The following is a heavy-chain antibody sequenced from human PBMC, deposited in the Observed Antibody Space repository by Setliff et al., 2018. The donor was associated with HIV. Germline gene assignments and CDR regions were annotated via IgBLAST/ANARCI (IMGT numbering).Heavy chain of an antibody. V-gene: IGHV1-69*05. CDR2: IIPMFGTA. CDR1: GYTLTELS. J-gene: IGHJ6*03. CDR3: ARGSIAAPKHYYYMNV. D-gene: IGHD6-6*01. Sequence: GASVKVSCKISGYTLTELSIHWVRQAPGKGLEWMGGIIPMFGTANYAQKFQGRVTITTDASTSTAYMELSSLRSEDTAVYYCARGSIAAPKHYYYMNVCGKGTTVTVSS.